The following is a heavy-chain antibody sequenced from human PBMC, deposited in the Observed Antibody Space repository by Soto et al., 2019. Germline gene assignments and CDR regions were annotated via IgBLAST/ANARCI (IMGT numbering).Heavy chain of an antibody. J-gene: IGHJ6*03. CDR3: ARAIVAPYYYYMDV. Sequence: GGSLRLSCAASGFTFSVYAMHWVRQAPGKGLEWVAVIWYDGSNEYYADSVKGRFTISRDNSKNTLYLQMNSLRVEDTAVYYCARAIVAPYYYYMDVWGKGTTVTVSS. CDR2: IWYDGSNE. V-gene: IGHV3-33*01. D-gene: IGHD5-12*01. CDR1: GFTFSVYA.